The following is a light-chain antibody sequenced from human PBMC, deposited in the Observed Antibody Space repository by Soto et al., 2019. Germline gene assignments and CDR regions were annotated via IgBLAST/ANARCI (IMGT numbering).Light chain of an antibody. CDR1: NLGGKS. Sequence: SYELTQPPSVSVAPGQTARINCGGDNLGGKSVHWYQQKPGQAPVLVVYYDSNRPSGIPERFSGSNSGNTATLTISRVEAGDEADYYCQVWDSSSDHVVFGGGTKLTVL. J-gene: IGLJ2*01. CDR2: YDS. CDR3: QVWDSSSDHVV. V-gene: IGLV3-21*02.